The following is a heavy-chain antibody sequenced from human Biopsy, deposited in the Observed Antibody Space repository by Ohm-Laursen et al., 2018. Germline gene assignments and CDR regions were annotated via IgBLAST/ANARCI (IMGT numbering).Heavy chain of an antibody. CDR1: GGTFSNYG. D-gene: IGHD3-9*01. CDR2: NIPILGTG. J-gene: IGHJ1*01. Sequence: SSVKVSCKAPGGTFSNYGVNWVRQAPGQGLEWLGGNIPILGTGNYAQKFQDRVTVPADTSTSTATMELRSLRSDDTAVYYCATKLTGYFHHWGQGTLVSVSS. CDR3: ATKLTGYFHH. V-gene: IGHV1-69*06.